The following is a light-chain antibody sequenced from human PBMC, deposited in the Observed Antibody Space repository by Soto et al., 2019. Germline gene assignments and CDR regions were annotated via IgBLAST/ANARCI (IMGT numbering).Light chain of an antibody. CDR3: HQRQNWPRT. Sequence: EIVLTQSPATLSAFPGDRVTLSCRASQALNTRLAWYQHKPGQAPRLLIYLTSNRAAGVPARFSAWGSETDFTLTISDVEPEDFAVYYCHQRQNWPRTFGQGTKVEIK. J-gene: IGKJ1*01. CDR2: LTS. CDR1: QALNTR. V-gene: IGKV3-11*01.